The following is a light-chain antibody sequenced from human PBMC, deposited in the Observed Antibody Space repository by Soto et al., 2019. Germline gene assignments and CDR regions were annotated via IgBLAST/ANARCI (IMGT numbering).Light chain of an antibody. CDR3: QQRSNWLIT. CDR2: DAS. J-gene: IGKJ5*01. V-gene: IGKV3-11*01. Sequence: EIVMTQSPAPLSVSPVERATLSCRASQSVSSYLAWYQQKPGQAPRLLIYDASNRATGIPARFSGSGSGTDFTLTISSLEPEDFAVYYCQQRSNWLITFGQATRLEI. CDR1: QSVSSY.